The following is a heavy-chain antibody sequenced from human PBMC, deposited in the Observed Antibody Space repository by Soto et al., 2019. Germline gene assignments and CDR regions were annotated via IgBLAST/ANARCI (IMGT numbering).Heavy chain of an antibody. CDR2: IKSEGSST. Sequence: GSMSLSCAASGFTFSSYWMHWVRQAPGKGLVWVPGIKSEGSSTSSTGSVKCAFTIPSDNAKNTLYPQMNSLRAENTPVYYCTRLYSSSSLARHGMDVWGQGTTVTVSS. D-gene: IGHD6-6*01. J-gene: IGHJ6*02. CDR1: GFTFSSYW. V-gene: IGHV3-74*01. CDR3: TRLYSSSSLARHGMDV.